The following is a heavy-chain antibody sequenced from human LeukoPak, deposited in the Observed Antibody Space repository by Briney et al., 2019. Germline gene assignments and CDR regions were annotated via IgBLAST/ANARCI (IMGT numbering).Heavy chain of an antibody. V-gene: IGHV3-23*01. CDR2: ISGSGGST. CDR3: VKDHYDSSGYANWFGL. Sequence: GGSLRLSCAASGFTFSRYGLSWVRQAPGKGLEWVSVISGSGGSTYHADSVKGRFSISRDNSRNTLYLQMNSLRAEDTAIYYCVKDHYDSSGYANWFGLWGQGTLVTVSS. J-gene: IGHJ5*02. CDR1: GFTFSRYG. D-gene: IGHD3-22*01.